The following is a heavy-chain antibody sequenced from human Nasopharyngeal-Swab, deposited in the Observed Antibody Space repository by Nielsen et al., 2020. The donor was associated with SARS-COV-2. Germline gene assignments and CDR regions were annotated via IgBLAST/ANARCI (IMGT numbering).Heavy chain of an antibody. Sequence: SETLSLTFAVYGGSFSGYYWSWIRQPPGKGLEWIGEINHSGSTNYNPSLKSRVTISVDTSKNQFSLKLSSVTAADTAVYYCARGESYDYVWEKWGQGTLVTVSS. V-gene: IGHV4-34*01. CDR1: GGSFSGYY. J-gene: IGHJ4*02. CDR3: ARGESYDYVWEK. D-gene: IGHD3-16*01. CDR2: INHSGST.